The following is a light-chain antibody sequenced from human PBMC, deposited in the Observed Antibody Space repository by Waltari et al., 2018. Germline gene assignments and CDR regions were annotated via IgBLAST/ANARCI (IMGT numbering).Light chain of an antibody. J-gene: IGKJ1*01. V-gene: IGKV4-1*01. Sequence: DIVMTQSPDSLAVSLGERATINCKSSQSLLYKSTNKNYLAWYQQKPGQPPKLLIYWASTRESGVPDRFSGSGSGTDFTLTISSLQAEDVAVYYCQQYYSTPWTFGQGTKVEVK. CDR1: QSLLYKSTNKNY. CDR2: WAS. CDR3: QQYYSTPWT.